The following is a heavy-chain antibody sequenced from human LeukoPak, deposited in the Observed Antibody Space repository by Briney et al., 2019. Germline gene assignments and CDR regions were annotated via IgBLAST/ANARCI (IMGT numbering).Heavy chain of an antibody. CDR1: GFLLSSLC. CDR2: IWYDGSNK. D-gene: IGHD4-17*01. CDR3: AHYGDYQYFDY. Sequence: GGSLGLPWAVWGFLLSSLCTHGAPRAWAKGWEWVAVIWYDGSNKYYADSVKGRFTISRDNSKNTLYLQMNSLKTDDTAVYYCAHYGDYQYFDYWGPGTPVTVSS. J-gene: IGHJ4*02. V-gene: IGHV3-30*02.